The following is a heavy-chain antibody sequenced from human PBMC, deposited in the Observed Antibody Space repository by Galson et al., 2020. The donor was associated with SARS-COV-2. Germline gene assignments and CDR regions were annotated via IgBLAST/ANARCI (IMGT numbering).Heavy chain of an antibody. D-gene: IGHD5-12*01. V-gene: IGHV1-18*01. Sequence: ASVKVSCKTSGYTFTMYSIRWVRQAPGQGLEWMGWSTAYNGNPNYVQKKFDRVTMTTDTSTNTAYMELRSLRPDDTAVYFCARGPVDIVAFDFDYWGQGILVIVSS. CDR3: ARGPVDIVAFDFDY. CDR2: STAYNGNP. CDR1: GYTFTMYS. J-gene: IGHJ4*02.